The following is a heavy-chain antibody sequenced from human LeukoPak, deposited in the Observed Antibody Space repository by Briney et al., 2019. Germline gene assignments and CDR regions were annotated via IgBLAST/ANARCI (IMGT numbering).Heavy chain of an antibody. D-gene: IGHD3-10*01. CDR2: INNDGDST. CDR1: GFSFNSYA. CDR3: ARDVLGAMVRGVMAPNYYYYGMDV. V-gene: IGHV3-23*01. J-gene: IGHJ6*02. Sequence: SGGSLRLSCAASGFSFNSYAMSWVRQAPGKGLEWVSAINNDGDSTYSADSVKGRFTISRDNSKNTLYLQMNSLRAEDTAVYYCARDVLGAMVRGVMAPNYYYYGMDVWGQGTTVTVSS.